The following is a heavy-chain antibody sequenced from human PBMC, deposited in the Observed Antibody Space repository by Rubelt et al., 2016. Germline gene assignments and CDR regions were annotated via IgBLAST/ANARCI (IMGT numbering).Heavy chain of an antibody. D-gene: IGHD3-3*01. J-gene: IGHJ6*02. V-gene: IGHV3-30*04. CDR2: ISYDGSNK. CDR1: GFTFDDYA. Sequence: VQLLESGGGVVQPGGSLRLSCAASGFTFDDYAMHWVRQAPGKGLEWVAVISYDGSNKYYADSVKGRFTISRDNAKNSLYLQMNSLRAEDTAVYYCARDGFLEPLYGMDVWGQGTTVTVSS. CDR3: ARDGFLEPLYGMDV.